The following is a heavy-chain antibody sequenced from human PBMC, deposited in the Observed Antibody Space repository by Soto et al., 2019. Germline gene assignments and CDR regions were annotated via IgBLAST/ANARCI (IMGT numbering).Heavy chain of an antibody. D-gene: IGHD3-22*01. CDR1: GFTFSNSG. CDR2: ISYEGDNK. J-gene: IGHJ4*02. V-gene: IGHV3-30*18. Sequence: QVQLVESGGGVVQPGRSLRLSCAASGFTFSNSGMHWVRQAPGKGLEWVAVISYEGDNKYYADSVKGRFTISRDNSKNSVSLQMNSLRAEDTAVYYCAKDTSSGGSPFDSWGQGTLVTVSS. CDR3: AKDTSSGGSPFDS.